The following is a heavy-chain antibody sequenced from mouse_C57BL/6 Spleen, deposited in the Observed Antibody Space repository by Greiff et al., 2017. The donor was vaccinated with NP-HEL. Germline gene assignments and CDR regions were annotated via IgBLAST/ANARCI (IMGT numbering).Heavy chain of an antibody. D-gene: IGHD6-1*01. Sequence: EVMLVESGGGLVQSGRSLRLSCATSGFTFSDFYMEWVRQAPGKGLEWIAASRNKANDYTTEYSASVKGRFIVSRDTSQSILYLQMNALRAEDTAIYYCARDAGPRGGFDYWGQGTTLTVSS. CDR3: ARDAGPRGGFDY. CDR2: SRNKANDYTT. CDR1: GFTFSDFY. J-gene: IGHJ2*01. V-gene: IGHV7-1*01.